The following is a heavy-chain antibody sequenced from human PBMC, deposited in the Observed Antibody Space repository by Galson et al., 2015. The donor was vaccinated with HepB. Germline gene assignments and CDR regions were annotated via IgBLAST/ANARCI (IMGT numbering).Heavy chain of an antibody. CDR3: ARVRPSGRYFDY. Sequence: SLRLSCAASGFTFSSYSMNWVRQAPGKGLEWVSSISSSSSYIYYADSVKGRFTISRDNAKDSLYLQMNSLRAEDTAVYYCARVRPSGRYFDYWGQGTLVTVSS. D-gene: IGHD1-26*01. CDR1: GFTFSSYS. CDR2: ISSSSSYI. J-gene: IGHJ4*02. V-gene: IGHV3-21*01.